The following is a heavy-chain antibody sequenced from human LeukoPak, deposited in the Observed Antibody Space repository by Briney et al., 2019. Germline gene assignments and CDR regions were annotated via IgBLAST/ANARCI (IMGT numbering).Heavy chain of an antibody. CDR3: ARGYYPPRWYFDL. J-gene: IGHJ2*01. V-gene: IGHV4-34*01. CDR2: IIEKGNA. CDR1: GGSFSSYS. D-gene: IGHD3-10*01. Sequence: SKTLSLTCALYGGSFSSYSWSWTWIRQTPEKGLEWIGEIIEKGNANYNPSLKSRVTIDLDTSENQFSLKLTSMTAADTAMYYCARGYYPPRWYFDLWGRGTLVTVSS.